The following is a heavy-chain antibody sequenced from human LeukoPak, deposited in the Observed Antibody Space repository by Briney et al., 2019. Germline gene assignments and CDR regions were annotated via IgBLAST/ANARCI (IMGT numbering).Heavy chain of an antibody. CDR3: SGGYYYDSFGEDYYYMDV. CDR1: GFTFSSYA. J-gene: IGHJ6*03. V-gene: IGHV3-23*01. CDR2: ISGSGGST. D-gene: IGHD3-22*01. Sequence: PGGSLRLSCAASGFTFSSYAMSLVRQAPGKGLEWVSAISGSGGSTYYADSVKGRFTISRDNSKNTLYLQMNSLRAEDTAVYYCSGGYYYDSFGEDYYYMDVWGKGTTVTVSS.